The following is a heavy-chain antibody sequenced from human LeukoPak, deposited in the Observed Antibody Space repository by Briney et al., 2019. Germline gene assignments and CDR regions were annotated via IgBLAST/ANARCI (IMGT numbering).Heavy chain of an antibody. Sequence: GGSLRLSCVVSGFTFSNYWMHWVRQDPGKGLGWVSFNPDGSTTNYADSVKGRFTISRDNAKNALYLQMNSLRAEDTAVYYCAKDLHYGSADYWGQGTLVTVSS. CDR1: GFTFSNYW. CDR2: NPDGSTT. J-gene: IGHJ4*02. V-gene: IGHV3-74*01. D-gene: IGHD3-10*01. CDR3: AKDLHYGSADY.